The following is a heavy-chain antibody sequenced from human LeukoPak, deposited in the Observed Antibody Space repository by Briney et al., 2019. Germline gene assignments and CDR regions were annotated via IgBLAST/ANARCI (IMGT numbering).Heavy chain of an antibody. Sequence: ASAKVSCKASGGTFSNCTIHWVRQAPGQGLEWMGGVIPIFGAGNHAQRFQDRITLTADASTTTGYMELSSLRSEDTAMYYCAMTNGGGSWYSDLWGRGTLITVSS. CDR1: GGTFSNCT. CDR3: AMTNGGGSWYSDL. D-gene: IGHD2-21*01. V-gene: IGHV1-69*13. J-gene: IGHJ2*01. CDR2: VIPIFGAG.